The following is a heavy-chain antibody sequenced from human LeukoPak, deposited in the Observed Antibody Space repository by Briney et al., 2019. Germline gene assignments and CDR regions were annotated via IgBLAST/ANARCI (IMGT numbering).Heavy chain of an antibody. D-gene: IGHD6-19*01. J-gene: IGHJ4*02. CDR2: INHSGST. CDR1: GGSFSGYY. Sequence: SETLSLTCAVYGGSFSGYYWSWIRQPPGKGLEWIGEINHSGSTNYNPSLKSRVTISVDTSKNQFSLKLSSVTAADTAVYYCARIPLPTYSSGWYPFDYWGQGTLVTVSS. V-gene: IGHV4-34*01. CDR3: ARIPLPTYSSGWYPFDY.